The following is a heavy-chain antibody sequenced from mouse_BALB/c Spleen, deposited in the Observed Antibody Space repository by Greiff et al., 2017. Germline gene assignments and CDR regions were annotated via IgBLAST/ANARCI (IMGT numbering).Heavy chain of an antibody. V-gene: IGHV1S29*02. J-gene: IGHJ1*01. Sequence: EVQLQQSGPELVKPGASVKISCKASGYTFTDYNMHWVKQSHGKSLEWIGYIYPYNGGTGYNQKFKSKATLTVDNSSSTAYMELRSLTSEDSAVYYCARSYYYGSRYFDVWGAGTTVTVSS. CDR3: ARSYYYGSRYFDV. CDR1: GYTFTDYN. CDR2: IYPYNGGT. D-gene: IGHD1-1*01.